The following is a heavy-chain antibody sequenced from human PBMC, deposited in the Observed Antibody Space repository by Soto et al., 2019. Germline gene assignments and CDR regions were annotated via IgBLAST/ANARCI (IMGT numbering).Heavy chain of an antibody. V-gene: IGHV1-18*01. CDR3: ARDPKKVTTYPYYYYGMDV. J-gene: IGHJ6*02. CDR2: ISASNGNT. CDR1: GYTFTSYG. Sequence: ASVKVSCKASGYTFTSYGFSWVRQAPGQGLEWMGWISASNGNTNYAQKPQGRVTMTTDTSTGTAYMELRSLRSDDTATYYCARDPKKVTTYPYYYYGMDVWGQGTTVTVSS. D-gene: IGHD4-17*01.